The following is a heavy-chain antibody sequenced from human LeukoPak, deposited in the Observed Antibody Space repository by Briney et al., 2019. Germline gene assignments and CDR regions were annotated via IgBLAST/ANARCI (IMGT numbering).Heavy chain of an antibody. CDR1: VFTFSSYG. Sequence: PGRSLRLSCAASVFTFSSYGMHWVRQAPGKGLEGVAVISYDGSNKYYAVSVKGRFTISRDNSKNTLYLQMNSLRAEDTAVYYCAKATKQWLVRGYFDYWGQGTLVTVSS. V-gene: IGHV3-30*18. CDR2: ISYDGSNK. D-gene: IGHD6-19*01. CDR3: AKATKQWLVRGYFDY. J-gene: IGHJ4*02.